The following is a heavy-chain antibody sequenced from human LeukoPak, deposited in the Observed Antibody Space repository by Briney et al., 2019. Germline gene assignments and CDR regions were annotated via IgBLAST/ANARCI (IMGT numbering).Heavy chain of an antibody. J-gene: IGHJ5*02. Sequence: TSETLSLTCTVSGGSISSYYWSWIRQPPGKGLEWIGYIYYSGSTNYNPSLKSRVTISVDTSKNQFSPKLSSVTAADTAVYYCARQSGYSSSWCGSGWFDPWGQGTLVTVSS. D-gene: IGHD6-13*01. V-gene: IGHV4-59*01. CDR2: IYYSGST. CDR3: ARQSGYSSSWCGSGWFDP. CDR1: GGSISSYY.